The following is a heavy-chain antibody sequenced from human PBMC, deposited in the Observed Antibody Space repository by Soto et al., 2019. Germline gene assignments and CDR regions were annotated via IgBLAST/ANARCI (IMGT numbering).Heavy chain of an antibody. CDR3: ARGVTGATGADH. V-gene: IGHV1-69*08. Sequence: QVQLVQSGAEVKKPGSSVKVSCKASGGTFTSYTINWVRQAPGQGLEWMGRIIPILDTANYAQKFQGRVTVTADKPARTAFMELPSLRSAGTAVYCSARGVTGATGADHWGQGTLVSVCS. J-gene: IGHJ4*02. CDR2: IIPILDTA. CDR1: GGTFTSYT. D-gene: IGHD2-21*02.